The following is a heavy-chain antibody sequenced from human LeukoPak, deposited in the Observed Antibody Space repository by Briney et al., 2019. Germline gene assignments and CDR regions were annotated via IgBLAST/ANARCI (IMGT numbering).Heavy chain of an antibody. Sequence: SVKVSCKASGFTFTSSAMQWVRQPRGPRLEWIGWIVVGSGNTNYAQKFQERVTITRDMSTSTAYMELSSLRSEDTAVYYCAAAEYGGNSLRYWGQGTLVTVSS. D-gene: IGHD4-23*01. V-gene: IGHV1-58*02. J-gene: IGHJ4*02. CDR3: AAAEYGGNSLRY. CDR1: GFTFTSSA. CDR2: IVVGSGNT.